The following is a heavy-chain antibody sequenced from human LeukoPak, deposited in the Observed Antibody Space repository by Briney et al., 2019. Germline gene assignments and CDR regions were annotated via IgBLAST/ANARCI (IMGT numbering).Heavy chain of an antibody. D-gene: IGHD3-3*01. J-gene: IGHJ6*04. CDR2: IYYSGST. Sequence: PSETLSLTCTVSGGSVSSYYWNWIRQPPGRGLEWIGYIYYSGSTNYNPSLKSRVTISVDTSKKQFSLKLSSVTAADTAVYYCASSKRFLGLTPDVWGKGTTVTVSS. CDR3: ASSKRFLGLTPDV. V-gene: IGHV4-59*02. CDR1: GGSVSSYY.